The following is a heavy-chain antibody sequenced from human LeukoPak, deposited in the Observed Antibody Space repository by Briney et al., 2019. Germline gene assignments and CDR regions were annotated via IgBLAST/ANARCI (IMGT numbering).Heavy chain of an antibody. D-gene: IGHD3-22*01. J-gene: IGHJ4*02. CDR2: SNPNSGGT. CDR1: GYTFTCYY. V-gene: IGHV1-2*06. Sequence: ASVKLSCTPAGYTFTCYYMHWVRQAPGQGLEWMGRSNPNSGGTNYAQKFQGRVTMTRDTSVSTAYMELSRLRPDDTAVYYCARDPYYYDSSGYSDYWGQGTLVTVSS. CDR3: ARDPYYYDSSGYSDY.